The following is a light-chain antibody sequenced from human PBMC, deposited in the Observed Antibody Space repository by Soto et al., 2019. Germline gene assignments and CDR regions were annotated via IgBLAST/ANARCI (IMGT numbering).Light chain of an antibody. V-gene: IGLV2-8*01. CDR3: VSFAGGTYV. CDR1: STDVGGYNY. Sequence: QSALTQPPSAAGSPGQSVTISCTGTSTDVGGYNYVSWYQQYPGKAPKLMIYEVNRRPPGVPDRFFGSKSGNTASLTVSGLQAEDEADYYCVSFAGGTYVFGTGTKLTVL. J-gene: IGLJ1*01. CDR2: EVN.